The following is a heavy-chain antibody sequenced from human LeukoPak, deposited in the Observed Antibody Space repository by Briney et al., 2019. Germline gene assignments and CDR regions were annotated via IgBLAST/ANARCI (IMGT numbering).Heavy chain of an antibody. CDR3: ARGDGYNYASFDY. CDR1: GGSISSGGYY. CDR2: IYYSGST. J-gene: IGHJ4*02. D-gene: IGHD5-24*01. V-gene: IGHV4-31*03. Sequence: SETLSLTCTVSGGSISSGGYYWSWIRQHPGKGLEWIGYIYYSGSTYYNPSLKSRVTISVDTPKNQFSLKLSSVTAADTAVYYCARGDGYNYASFDYWGQGTLVTVSS.